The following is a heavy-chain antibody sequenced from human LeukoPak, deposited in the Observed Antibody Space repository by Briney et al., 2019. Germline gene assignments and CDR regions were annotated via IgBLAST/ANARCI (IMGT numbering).Heavy chain of an antibody. J-gene: IGHJ4*02. CDR1: GFTFSNYG. CDR2: IRYDGGIK. V-gene: IGHV3-30*02. Sequence: GGSLRLSCAASGFTFSNYGMHWVRQPPGKGLEWVAFIRYDGGIKHYADSVKGRFTISRDNSKNTLYLQMNSLRAEDTAVYYCARDHGGSTYYFDYWGQGTLVTVSS. D-gene: IGHD4-23*01. CDR3: ARDHGGSTYYFDY.